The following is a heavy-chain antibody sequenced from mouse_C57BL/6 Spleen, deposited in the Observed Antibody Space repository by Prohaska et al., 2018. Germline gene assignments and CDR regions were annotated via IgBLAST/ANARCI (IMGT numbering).Heavy chain of an antibody. V-gene: IGHV1-26*01. CDR2: INPNNGGT. Sequence: HGKSLEWIGDINPNNGGTSYNQKFKGKATLTEDKSSSTAYMELRNLTSEDSAVYYCARFPMDYWGQGTSVTVSS. J-gene: IGHJ4*01. CDR3: ARFPMDY.